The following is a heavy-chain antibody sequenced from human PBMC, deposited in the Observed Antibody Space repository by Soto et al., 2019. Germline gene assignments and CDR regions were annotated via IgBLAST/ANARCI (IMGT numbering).Heavy chain of an antibody. D-gene: IGHD3-22*01. CDR3: ARDRNQIGQGFDAFDI. Sequence: QVQLQESGPGLVKPSQTLSLTCTVSGGSISSGGYYWSWIRQHPGKGLEWIGYIYYSGSTYYNPSLKSRVTISVDTSKNQFSLKLSSVTAADTAVYYCARDRNQIGQGFDAFDIWGQGTMVTVSS. V-gene: IGHV4-31*03. J-gene: IGHJ3*02. CDR2: IYYSGST. CDR1: GGSISSGGYY.